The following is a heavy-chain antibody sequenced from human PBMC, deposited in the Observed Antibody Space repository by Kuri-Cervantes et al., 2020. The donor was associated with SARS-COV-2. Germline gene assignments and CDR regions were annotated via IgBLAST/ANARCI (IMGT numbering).Heavy chain of an antibody. D-gene: IGHD5-24*01. CDR3: ARDRLEEATNDY. Sequence: GESLKISCAASGFTFSSYSMNWVRQAPGKGLEWISYISSGGSVIHYADSVKGRLTISRDNAKNSLYLQVNSLRAEDTAVYHCARDRLEEATNDYWGQGTLVTVSS. V-gene: IGHV3-48*01. J-gene: IGHJ4*02. CDR1: GFTFSSYS. CDR2: ISSGGSVI.